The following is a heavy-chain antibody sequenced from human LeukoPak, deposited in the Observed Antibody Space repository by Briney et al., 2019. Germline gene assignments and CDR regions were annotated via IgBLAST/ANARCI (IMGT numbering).Heavy chain of an antibody. CDR2: IIPIFGTA. D-gene: IGHD1-14*01. CDR3: AREPELRGWFDP. Sequence: SVKVSCKASGGTFSSYAISWVRQAPGQGLEWMGGIIPIFGTANYAQKFQGRVTITAGKSTSTAYMELSSLRSEDTAVYYCAREPELRGWFDPWGQGTLVTVSS. CDR1: GGTFSSYA. J-gene: IGHJ5*02. V-gene: IGHV1-69*06.